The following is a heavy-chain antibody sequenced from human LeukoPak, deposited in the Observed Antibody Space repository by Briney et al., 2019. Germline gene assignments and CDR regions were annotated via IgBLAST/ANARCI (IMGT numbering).Heavy chain of an antibody. V-gene: IGHV3-30*19. Sequence: GGSLRLSCVASGFTFSSDWMHWVRQAPGKGLEWVAVISYDGSNKYYADSVKGRFTISGDNSKNTLYLQMNSLRAEDTAVYYCARDLLLWFGELSKVFDYWGQGTLVTVSS. J-gene: IGHJ4*02. CDR2: ISYDGSNK. D-gene: IGHD3-10*01. CDR3: ARDLLLWFGELSKVFDY. CDR1: GFTFSSDW.